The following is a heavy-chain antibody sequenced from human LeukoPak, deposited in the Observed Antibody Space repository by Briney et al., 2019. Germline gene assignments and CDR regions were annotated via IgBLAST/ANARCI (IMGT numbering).Heavy chain of an antibody. Sequence: GGSLRLSCAASGFTFSSYLMSWVRQAPGKGLEWVANINQDGSEKYYVDSVKGRFTISRDNSKNTLYLQMNSLRAEDTAVYYCAKDTGYYYGSGSYFDYWGQGTLVIVSS. CDR2: INQDGSEK. D-gene: IGHD3-10*01. J-gene: IGHJ4*02. CDR3: AKDTGYYYGSGSYFDY. V-gene: IGHV3-7*01. CDR1: GFTFSSYL.